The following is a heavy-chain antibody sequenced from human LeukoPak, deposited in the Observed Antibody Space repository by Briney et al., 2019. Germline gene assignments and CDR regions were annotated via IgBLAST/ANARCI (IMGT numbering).Heavy chain of an antibody. J-gene: IGHJ5*02. CDR3: AKTNSNSVSSSWYVDWFDP. CDR1: GFTFSSYA. D-gene: IGHD6-13*01. V-gene: IGHV3-23*01. CDR2: ISGSGGST. Sequence: GGSLRLSCAASGFTFSSYAMSWVRQAPGKGLEWVSAISGSGGSTYYADSVKGRFTISRDNSKNTLYLQMNSLRAEGTAVYYCAKTNSNSVSSSWYVDWFDPWGQGTLVTVSS.